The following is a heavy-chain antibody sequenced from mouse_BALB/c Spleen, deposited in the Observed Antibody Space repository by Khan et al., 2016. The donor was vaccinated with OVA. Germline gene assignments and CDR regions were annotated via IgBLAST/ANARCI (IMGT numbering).Heavy chain of an antibody. CDR3: ARHDYGGFTY. V-gene: IGHV1-52*01. CDR1: ANIFTNYW. Sequence: QVQLQQSGPELVRPGASMKRSCKASANIFTNYWMHGGKKSPGKGLEGIGMIDPSNSKTRLNQKFKDKATLNVDKSSNTAYMQLSSLTSEDSAVYYCARHDYGGFTYWGQGTLVTVSA. J-gene: IGHJ3*01. CDR2: IDPSNSKT. D-gene: IGHD2-4*01.